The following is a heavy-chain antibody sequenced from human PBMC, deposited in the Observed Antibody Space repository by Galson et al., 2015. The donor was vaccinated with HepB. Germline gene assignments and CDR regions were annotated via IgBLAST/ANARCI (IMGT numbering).Heavy chain of an antibody. CDR3: AIIAVAGTDFDY. Sequence: SLRLSCAASGFTFSSYGMHWVRQAPGKGLEWVAVISYDGSNKYYADSVKGRFTISRDNSKNTLYLQMNSLRAEDTAVYYRAIIAVAGTDFDYWGQGTLVTVSS. CDR1: GFTFSSYG. J-gene: IGHJ4*02. V-gene: IGHV3-30*03. CDR2: ISYDGSNK. D-gene: IGHD6-19*01.